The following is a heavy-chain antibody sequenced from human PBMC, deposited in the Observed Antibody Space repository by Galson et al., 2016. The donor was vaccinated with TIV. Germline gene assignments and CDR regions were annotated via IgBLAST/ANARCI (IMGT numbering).Heavy chain of an antibody. CDR1: GFTFSSYA. V-gene: IGHV3-23*01. D-gene: IGHD2/OR15-2a*01. CDR2: ISGSGGST. Sequence: PRLSCAASGFTFSSYAMSWVRQAPGKGLEWVAAISGSGGSTYHVDSVKGRCTISRDNSKNTVYLQMNSLRAEDTAVYYCAKNRKTIDYWGQGTLVTVSS. CDR3: AKNRKTIDY. J-gene: IGHJ4*02.